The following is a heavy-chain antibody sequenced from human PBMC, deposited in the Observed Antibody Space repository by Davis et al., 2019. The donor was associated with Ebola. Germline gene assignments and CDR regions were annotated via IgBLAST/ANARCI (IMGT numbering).Heavy chain of an antibody. CDR1: GDSVSSNSAA. V-gene: IGHV6-1*01. J-gene: IGHJ6*02. Sequence: HSQTLSLTCAISGDSVSSNSAAWNWIRQSPSRGLEWLGRTYYRSKWYNDYAVSVKSRITINPDTSKNQFSLQLNSVTPEDTAVYYCARDHYDILTGYPTNYYYYGMDVWGQGTTVTVSS. CDR3: ARDHYDILTGYPTNYYYYGMDV. D-gene: IGHD3-9*01. CDR2: TYYRSKWYN.